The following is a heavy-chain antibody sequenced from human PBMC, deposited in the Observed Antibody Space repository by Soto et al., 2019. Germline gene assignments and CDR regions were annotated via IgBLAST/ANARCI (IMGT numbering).Heavy chain of an antibody. CDR1: GYTFPSYG. J-gene: IGHJ4*02. CDR3: ARDLGSKLTYGDYGAADY. Sequence: QVQLVQSGAEVKKPGASVQVSCKASGYTFPSYGISWVRQAPGQGLEWMGWISAYNGNTNYAQKLQGRDTMTTDTSTRTDYMELRSLRSDDTAVYYCARDLGSKLTYGDYGAADYWGQGTLVTVSS. V-gene: IGHV1-18*01. D-gene: IGHD4-17*01. CDR2: ISAYNGNT.